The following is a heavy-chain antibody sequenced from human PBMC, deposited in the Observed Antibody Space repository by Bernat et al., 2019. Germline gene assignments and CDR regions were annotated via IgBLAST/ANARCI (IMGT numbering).Heavy chain of an antibody. CDR3: AKRPGYQIGMEV. CDR1: GFSFSSYW. CDR2: INEDGSEE. Sequence: EVQLVESGGGLVQPGGSRRLSCVGSGFSFSSYWMTWVRQPPGKGLEGVASINEDGSEEQYVDSVKGRFTISRDNTKNSLYLQMNSLRVEDTAVFYCAKRPGYQIGMEVWGQGTTVTVSS. V-gene: IGHV3-7*01. D-gene: IGHD6-13*01. J-gene: IGHJ6*02.